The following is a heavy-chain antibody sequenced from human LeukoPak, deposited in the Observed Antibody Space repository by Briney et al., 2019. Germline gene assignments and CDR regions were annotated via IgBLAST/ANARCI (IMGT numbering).Heavy chain of an antibody. CDR3: VRDGYSRSWYWFDP. CDR2: IYHSGRT. D-gene: IGHD6-13*01. CDR1: GYSISSGYY. V-gene: IGHV4-38-2*02. J-gene: IGHJ5*02. Sequence: PSETLSLTCTVAGYSISSGYYWGWIRQPPGKGLERIGRIYHSGRTFYNPSLKSRVTISVDTSKNQFSLRLSSVTAADTAVYYCVRDGYSRSWYWFDPWGQGTLVTVSS.